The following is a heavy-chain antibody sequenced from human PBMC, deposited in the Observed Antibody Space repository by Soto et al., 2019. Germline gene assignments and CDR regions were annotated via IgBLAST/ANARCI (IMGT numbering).Heavy chain of an antibody. V-gene: IGHV1-69*12. D-gene: IGHD3-10*01. CDR1: GGTFSSYA. J-gene: IGHJ4*02. CDR2: IIPIFGTA. CDR3: ARGTVRGVIIGVGFSFDY. Sequence: QVQLVQSGAEVKKPGSSVKVSCKASGGTFSSYAISWVRQAPGQGLEWMGGIIPIFGTANYAQKFQGRVTITADESTSTAYMELSSLRSEDTAVYYCARGTVRGVIIGVGFSFDYWGQGTLVTVSS.